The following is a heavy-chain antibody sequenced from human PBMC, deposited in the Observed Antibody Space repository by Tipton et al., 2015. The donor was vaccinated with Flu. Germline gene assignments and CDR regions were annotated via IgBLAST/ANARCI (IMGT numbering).Heavy chain of an antibody. CDR2: IYSSGST. CDR3: VREDYYGSSSYEANYYFDR. Sequence: TLSLTCSVFGASMRSYYWSWIRQPAGKGLEWIGRIYSSGSTNSNPALKSRVTMSIDTFENQLSLRLSSVTAADTAVYYCVREDYYGSSSYEANYYFDRWGQGTLATVSS. CDR1: GASMRSYY. J-gene: IGHJ4*02. D-gene: IGHD3-10*01. V-gene: IGHV4-4*07.